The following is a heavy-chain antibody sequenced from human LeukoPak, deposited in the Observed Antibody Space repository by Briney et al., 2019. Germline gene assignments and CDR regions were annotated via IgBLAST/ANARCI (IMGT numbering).Heavy chain of an antibody. J-gene: IGHJ4*02. Sequence: ASVKVSCKASGYTFTGYYMHWVRQAPGQGLEWMGWINPNSGGTNYAQKFQGRVTMTRDTSISTAYMELSRLRSDDTAVYYCARGLYYYGSGSCAGGYWGQGTLVTVSS. CDR1: GYTFTGYY. V-gene: IGHV1-2*02. CDR2: INPNSGGT. D-gene: IGHD3-10*01. CDR3: ARGLYYYGSGSCAGGY.